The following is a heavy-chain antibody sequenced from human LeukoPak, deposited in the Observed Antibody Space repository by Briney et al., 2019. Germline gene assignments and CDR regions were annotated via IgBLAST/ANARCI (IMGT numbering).Heavy chain of an antibody. CDR1: GFTFSSYS. D-gene: IGHD3-22*01. J-gene: IGHJ4*02. V-gene: IGHV3-21*01. CDR3: AIVPYDSSGYSQY. Sequence: GGSLRLSCAASGFTFSSYSMNWVRQAPGKGLEWVSSISSSSSYIYYADSVRGRFTISRDNAKNSLFLQMNSLRAGDTAVYYCAIVPYDSSGYSQYWGQGTLVTVSS. CDR2: ISSSSSYI.